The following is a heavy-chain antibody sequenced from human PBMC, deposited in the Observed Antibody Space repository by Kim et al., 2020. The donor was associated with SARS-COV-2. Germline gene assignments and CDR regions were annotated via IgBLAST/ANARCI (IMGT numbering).Heavy chain of an antibody. Sequence: GGSLRLSCTASGFTFSSYSMNWVRQAPGKGLEWDSYISSSSSTIYYADSVKGRFTISRDNAKNSLYLQMNSLRAEDTAVYYCSGDSFDYWGQGTLVTVSS. J-gene: IGHJ4*02. D-gene: IGHD4-17*01. CDR3: SGDSFDY. CDR2: ISSSSSTI. CDR1: GFTFSSYS. V-gene: IGHV3-48*04.